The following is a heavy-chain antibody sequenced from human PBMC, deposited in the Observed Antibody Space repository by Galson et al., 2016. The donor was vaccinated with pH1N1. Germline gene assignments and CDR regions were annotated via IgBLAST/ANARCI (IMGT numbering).Heavy chain of an antibody. V-gene: IGHV3-7*04. Sequence: SLRLSCAASGFSISTYWMTWVCQAPGKGLEWVANIGQDGSKIYYVDSVKGRFTIYRDNAKNSLYLQMNSLRREDTAVYYCARAIGAADSLWGQGTLVTVSS. D-gene: IGHD6-13*01. CDR3: ARAIGAADSL. J-gene: IGHJ4*02. CDR1: GFSISTYW. CDR2: IGQDGSKI.